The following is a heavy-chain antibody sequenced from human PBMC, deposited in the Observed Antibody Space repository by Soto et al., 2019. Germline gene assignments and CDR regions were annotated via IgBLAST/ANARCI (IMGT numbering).Heavy chain of an antibody. CDR2: INHSGST. CDR3: ARGVLYYDSSGYHDY. Sequence: KSSETLSLTCAVYGGSFSGYYWSWIRQPPGKGLEWIGEINHSGSTNYNPSLKSRVTISVDTSKNQFSLKLSSVTAADTAVYYCARGVLYYDSSGYHDYWGQGTLVTVSS. D-gene: IGHD3-22*01. J-gene: IGHJ4*02. CDR1: GGSFSGYY. V-gene: IGHV4-34*01.